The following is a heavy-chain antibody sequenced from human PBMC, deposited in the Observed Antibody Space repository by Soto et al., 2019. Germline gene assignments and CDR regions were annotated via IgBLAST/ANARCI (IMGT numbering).Heavy chain of an antibody. CDR1: GGSFSGYY. J-gene: IGHJ4*02. CDR3: ARGVGYCSGGSCPRGYFDY. CDR2: INHSGST. V-gene: IGHV4-34*01. D-gene: IGHD2-15*01. Sequence: PSETLSLTCAVYGGSFSGYYWSWIRQPPGKGLEWIGEINHSGSTNYNPSLKSRVTISVDTSKNQFSLKLSSVTAADTAVYYCARGVGYCSGGSCPRGYFDYWGQGTLVTVSS.